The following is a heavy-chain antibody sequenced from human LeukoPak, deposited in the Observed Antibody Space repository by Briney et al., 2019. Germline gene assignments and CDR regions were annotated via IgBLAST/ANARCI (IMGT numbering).Heavy chain of an antibody. CDR3: ARWGMTTDGNYYYYGMDV. CDR2: INHSGST. J-gene: IGHJ6*02. D-gene: IGHD4-11*01. V-gene: IGHV4-34*01. Sequence: ASETLSLTCAVYGGSFSGYYWSWIRQPPGKGLEWIGEINHSGSTNYNPSLKSRVTISVDTSKNQFSLKLSSVTAADTAVYYCARWGMTTDGNYYYYGMDVWGQGTTVTVSS. CDR1: GGSFSGYY.